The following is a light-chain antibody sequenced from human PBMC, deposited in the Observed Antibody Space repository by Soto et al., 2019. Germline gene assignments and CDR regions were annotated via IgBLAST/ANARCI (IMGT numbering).Light chain of an antibody. Sequence: LTQPASVSGSPGQSITISCTGTSSNVGSYKLVSWYQQHPGKAPKLMIFEVNKRPSGVSNRFSGSKSGNTASLTISGLKVEDEADYYCCSSGGSPKYVFGTGTKVTVL. J-gene: IGLJ1*01. CDR3: CSSGGSPKYV. CDR2: EVN. CDR1: SSNVGSYKL. V-gene: IGLV2-23*02.